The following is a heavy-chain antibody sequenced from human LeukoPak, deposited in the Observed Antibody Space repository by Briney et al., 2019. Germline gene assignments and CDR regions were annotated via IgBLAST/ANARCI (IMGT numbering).Heavy chain of an antibody. J-gene: IGHJ3*02. CDR1: GFTFSSYE. V-gene: IGHV3-48*03. CDR2: ISSSGSTI. Sequence: GGSLRLSCAASGFTFSSYEMNWVRQAPGKGLEWVSYISSSGSTIYYADSVKGRFTISRDNAKNSLYLQMNSLRAEDTAVYYCARDGVHYDFWSGYYTAASDIWGQGTMVTVSS. D-gene: IGHD3-3*01. CDR3: ARDGVHYDFWSGYYTAASDI.